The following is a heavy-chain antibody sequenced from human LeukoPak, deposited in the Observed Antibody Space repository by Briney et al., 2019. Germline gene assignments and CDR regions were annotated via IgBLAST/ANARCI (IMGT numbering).Heavy chain of an antibody. Sequence: SETLSLTCTVSGGSISSYYWSWIRQPPGKGLEWIGYIYYSGSTNYNPSLKSRVTISVDTSKNQFSLKLSSVTAADTAVYYCARGGYYYDSSGYYSPFDYWGQGTLVTVSS. D-gene: IGHD3-22*01. J-gene: IGHJ4*02. CDR1: GGSISSYY. CDR3: ARGGYYYDSSGYYSPFDY. V-gene: IGHV4-59*01. CDR2: IYYSGST.